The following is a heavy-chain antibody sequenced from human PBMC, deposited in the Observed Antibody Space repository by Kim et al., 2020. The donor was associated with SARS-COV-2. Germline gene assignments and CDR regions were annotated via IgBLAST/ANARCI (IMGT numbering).Heavy chain of an antibody. Sequence: SETLSLTCTVSGGSISSGGYYWSWIRQHPGKGLEWIGYIYYSGSTYYNPSLKSRVTISVDTSKNQFSLKLSSVTAADTAVYYCASTIVVVPAAIDYWYFDLWGRGTLVTVSS. CDR1: GGSISSGGYY. CDR3: ASTIVVVPAAIDYWYFDL. J-gene: IGHJ2*01. CDR2: IYYSGST. D-gene: IGHD2-2*01. V-gene: IGHV4-31*03.